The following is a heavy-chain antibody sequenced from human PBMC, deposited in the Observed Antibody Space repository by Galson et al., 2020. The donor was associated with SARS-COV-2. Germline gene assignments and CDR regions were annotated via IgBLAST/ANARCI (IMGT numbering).Heavy chain of an antibody. V-gene: IGHV3-23*01. CDR3: AKHYYGNPYFFDS. D-gene: IGHD3-10*01. CDR1: GFTFSTYA. Sequence: GGSLRLSCAASGFTFSTYAMTWVRQAPGKGLEWVSTISDGGTRTYYSDSVKGRFTISKDNSENSVYLQMSSLTGGDTAIYYCAKHYYGNPYFFDSWGPGTLVTVSS. CDR2: ISDGGTRT. J-gene: IGHJ4*02.